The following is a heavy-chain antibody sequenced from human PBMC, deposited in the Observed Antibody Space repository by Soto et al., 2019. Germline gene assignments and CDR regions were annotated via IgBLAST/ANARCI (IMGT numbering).Heavy chain of an antibody. D-gene: IGHD4-17*01. Sequence: SETLSLTCTVSGGSISSYYWSWIRQPPGKGLEWIGYIYYSGSTNYNPSLKSRVPISVDTSKNQFSLKLSSVTAADTAVYYCARGLYGDYFTGGAYYYYYYMDVWGKGTTVTVSS. CDR3: ARGLYGDYFTGGAYYYYYYMDV. CDR1: GGSISSYY. V-gene: IGHV4-59*01. CDR2: IYYSGST. J-gene: IGHJ6*03.